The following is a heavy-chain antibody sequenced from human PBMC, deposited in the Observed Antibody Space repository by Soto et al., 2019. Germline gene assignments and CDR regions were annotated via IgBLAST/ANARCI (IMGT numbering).Heavy chain of an antibody. CDR2: IYPGDSDT. D-gene: IGHD6-19*01. CDR3: ARWYSSGLYYLDY. V-gene: IGHV5-51*01. CDR1: GYSFTSYW. Sequence: GESLKISCNGSGYSFTSYWIAWVRQMPGKGLECMGIIYPGDSDTRYSPSFQGQVTISADKSSAYLQWSSLEASDTAMYYCARWYSSGLYYLDYWGQGTLVTVSS. J-gene: IGHJ4*02.